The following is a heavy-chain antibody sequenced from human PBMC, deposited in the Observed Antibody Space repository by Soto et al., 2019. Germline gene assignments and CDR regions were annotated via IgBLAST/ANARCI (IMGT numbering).Heavy chain of an antibody. CDR3: ARGITMVRGVIFSPYFDY. CDR1: GGSISSGGYY. V-gene: IGHV4-31*03. Sequence: SETLSLTCTVSGGSISSGGYYWSWIRQHPGKGLEWIGYIYYSGSTYYNPSLKSRVTISVDTSKNHFSLKLSSVTAADTAVYYCARGITMVRGVIFSPYFDYWGQGTLVTVSS. D-gene: IGHD3-10*01. J-gene: IGHJ4*02. CDR2: IYYSGST.